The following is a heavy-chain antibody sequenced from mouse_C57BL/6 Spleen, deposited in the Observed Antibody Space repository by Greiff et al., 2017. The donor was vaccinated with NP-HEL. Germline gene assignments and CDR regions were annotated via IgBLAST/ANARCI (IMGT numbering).Heavy chain of an antibody. D-gene: IGHD4-1*01. CDR3: ARDLTGTPFAY. Sequence: VQLKESGGGLVKPGGSLKLSCAASGFTFSSYAMSWVRQTPEKRLEWVATISDGGSYTYYPDNVKGRFTISRDNAKNNLYLQMSHLKSEDTAMYYCARDLTGTPFAYWGQGTLVTVSA. J-gene: IGHJ3*01. CDR2: ISDGGSYT. CDR1: GFTFSSYA. V-gene: IGHV5-4*01.